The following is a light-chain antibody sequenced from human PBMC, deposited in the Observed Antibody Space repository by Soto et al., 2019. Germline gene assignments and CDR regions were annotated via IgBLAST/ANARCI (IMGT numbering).Light chain of an antibody. J-gene: IGLJ1*01. CDR3: SAYTGTSPQV. V-gene: IGLV2-14*03. Sequence: QSALTQPASVSGSPGQSITISCTGTSSDVGHYDYVSWFQQHPGRAPTLLIYDVNYRPSGVSNRFSGAKSGSTASLTISGLGNEDESNYYCSAYTGTSPQVFGTGTKLTVL. CDR1: SSDVGHYDY. CDR2: DVN.